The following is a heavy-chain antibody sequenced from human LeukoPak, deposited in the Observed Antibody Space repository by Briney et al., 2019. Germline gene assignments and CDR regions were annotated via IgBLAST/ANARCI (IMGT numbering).Heavy chain of an antibody. J-gene: IGHJ3*02. V-gene: IGHV4-61*02. Sequence: SETLSLTCTVSGGSISSGSYYWSWIRQPAGKGLEWIGRIYTSGSTNYNPSLKSRVTISVDTSKNQFSLKLSSVTAADTAVYYCARGPHYAIFGVVKPSGAFDIWGQGTMVTVSS. D-gene: IGHD3-3*01. CDR2: IYTSGST. CDR1: GGSISSGSYY. CDR3: ARGPHYAIFGVVKPSGAFDI.